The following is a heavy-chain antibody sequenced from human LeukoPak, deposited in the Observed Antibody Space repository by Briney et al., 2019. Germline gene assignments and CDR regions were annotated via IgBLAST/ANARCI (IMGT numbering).Heavy chain of an antibody. CDR1: GFTFSSYG. Sequence: GGSLRLSCAASGFTFSSYGMSWVRQAPGKGLEWVSSISGSGGNTYYADSVKGRFTISRDNSKSTVYLQMNSLRAEDTAVYYCAKTTAVYSSGRYPGWPVDYWGQGTTVTVSS. D-gene: IGHD6-19*01. CDR2: ISGSGGNT. V-gene: IGHV3-23*01. CDR3: AKTTAVYSSGRYPGWPVDY. J-gene: IGHJ4*03.